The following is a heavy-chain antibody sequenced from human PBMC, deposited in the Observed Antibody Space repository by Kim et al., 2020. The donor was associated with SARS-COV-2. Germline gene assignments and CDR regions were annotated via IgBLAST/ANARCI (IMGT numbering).Heavy chain of an antibody. Sequence: ASVKVSCKASGYTFTSYDMHWVRQAPGQRLEWMGWINAGNGNTKYSQKFQGRVTITRDTSASTAYMELSSLRSEDTAVYYCARVKEGSSWYGGFDYWGQGTLVTVSS. CDR3: ARVKEGSSWYGGFDY. CDR2: INAGNGNT. J-gene: IGHJ4*02. V-gene: IGHV1-3*01. CDR1: GYTFTSYD. D-gene: IGHD6-13*01.